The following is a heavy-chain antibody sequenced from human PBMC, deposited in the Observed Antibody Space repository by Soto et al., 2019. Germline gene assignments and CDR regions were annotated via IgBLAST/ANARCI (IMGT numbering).Heavy chain of an antibody. CDR2: IYNSGSA. CDR1: GGSFTSGDYY. CDR3: AGAGGIQVWSEIDY. V-gene: IGHV4-30-4*01. Sequence: SETLSLTCTVSGGSFTSGDYYWSWIRQPPGKGLEWIGYIYNSGSAYYNPSLKSRVTISVDTSKNQFSLKLNSITAADTAVYYCAGAGGIQVWSEIDYWGQGILVTVSS. J-gene: IGHJ4*02. D-gene: IGHD5-18*01.